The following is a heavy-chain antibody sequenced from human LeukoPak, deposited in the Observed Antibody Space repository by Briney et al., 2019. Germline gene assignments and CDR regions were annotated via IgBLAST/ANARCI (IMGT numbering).Heavy chain of an antibody. J-gene: IGHJ4*02. CDR3: AKDRRGVWGSYRYPALFDY. CDR2: IWGSGGST. D-gene: IGHD3-16*02. CDR1: GFTFSSYA. V-gene: IGHV3-23*01. Sequence: GGSLRLSCAVSGFTFSSYAMSWVRQAPGKGLEWVSAIWGSGGSTYYADSVKGRFTISRDNSKNTLYLQMNSLRAEDTAVYYCAKDRRGVWGSYRYPALFDYWGQGTLVTVSS.